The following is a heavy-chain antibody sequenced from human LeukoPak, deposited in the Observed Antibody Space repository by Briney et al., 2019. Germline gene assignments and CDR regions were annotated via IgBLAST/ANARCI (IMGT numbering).Heavy chain of an antibody. CDR1: GYTFTGYY. D-gene: IGHD5-12*01. CDR3: ARYSGYDWVYARY. CDR2: INPNSGGT. Sequence: ASVKVSCKASGYTFTGYYMHWVRQAPGQGLEWMGWINPNSGGTNYAQKFQGRVTMTRDTSISTAYMELSRLRSDDTAVYYCARYSGYDWVYARYWGQGTLVTVSS. V-gene: IGHV1-2*02. J-gene: IGHJ4*02.